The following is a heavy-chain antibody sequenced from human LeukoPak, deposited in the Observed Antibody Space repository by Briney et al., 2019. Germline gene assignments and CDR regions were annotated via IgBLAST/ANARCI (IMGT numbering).Heavy chain of an antibody. Sequence: GESLKISCKGSGYSFTSYWISWVRQMPGKGLEWMERIDPSDSYTNYSPSFQGHVTISADKSISTAYLQWGSLKASDTAMYYCARGYCSSTSCYVDWFDPWGQGTLVTVSS. D-gene: IGHD2-2*01. CDR3: ARGYCSSTSCYVDWFDP. CDR2: IDPSDSYT. J-gene: IGHJ5*02. V-gene: IGHV5-10-1*01. CDR1: GYSFTSYW.